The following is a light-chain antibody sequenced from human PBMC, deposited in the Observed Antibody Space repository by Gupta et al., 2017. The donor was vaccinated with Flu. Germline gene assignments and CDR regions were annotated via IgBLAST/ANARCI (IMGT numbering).Light chain of an antibody. CDR1: SGSVSSAYY. V-gene: IGLV8-61*01. Sequence: QTVVTQEPSFSVSPGGTVTFTCGLASGSVSSAYYPSWYQQTPGQAPLTLIYNTNSRSSGVPARFSGSILGKTAALTITGAQADDESYYYCVLYLDGGIWVFGGGTKLTVL. CDR2: NTN. J-gene: IGLJ3*02. CDR3: VLYLDGGIWV.